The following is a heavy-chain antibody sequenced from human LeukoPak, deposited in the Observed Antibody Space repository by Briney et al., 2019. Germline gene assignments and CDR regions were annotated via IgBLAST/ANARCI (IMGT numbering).Heavy chain of an antibody. CDR3: ARLRSEGLRFLEWFSIIDP. J-gene: IGHJ5*02. CDR2: IYYSGST. V-gene: IGHV4-39*01. CDR1: GGSISSSSYY. Sequence: PSETLSLTCTVSGGSISSSSYYWGWIRQPPGKGLEWIGSIYYSGSTYYNPSLKSRVTISVDTSKNQFSLKLSSVTAADTAVYYCARLRSEGLRFLEWFSIIDPWGQGTLVTVSS. D-gene: IGHD3-3*01.